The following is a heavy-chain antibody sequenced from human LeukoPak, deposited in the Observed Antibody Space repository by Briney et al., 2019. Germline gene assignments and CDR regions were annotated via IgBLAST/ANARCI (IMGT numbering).Heavy chain of an antibody. J-gene: IGHJ4*02. Sequence: PGGSLRLSCAASGSTFDDHGMSWVRQVPGKGLEWVAGINWNEGSTGYEDSVKGRFTISRDNAKNSLFLQMNSLRAEDTALYYCAMGDSSGWYFDYWGQGTLVTVSS. CDR1: GSTFDDHG. D-gene: IGHD6-19*01. CDR2: INWNEGST. V-gene: IGHV3-20*04. CDR3: AMGDSSGWYFDY.